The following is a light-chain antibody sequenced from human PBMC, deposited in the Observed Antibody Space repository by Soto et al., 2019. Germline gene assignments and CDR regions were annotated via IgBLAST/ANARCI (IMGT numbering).Light chain of an antibody. CDR2: AAS. V-gene: IGKV1-39*01. CDR3: QRSDSIPPA. J-gene: IGKJ4*01. CDR1: RSISRY. Sequence: DIQMTQSPSSLSASVVDRVSITCLASRSISRYLNWYQQKPGKAPKLLISAASSLQSGVPSRFSGSGSGTDFTLTITSLQPDDFATYYCQRSDSIPPAFGGGTKVDI.